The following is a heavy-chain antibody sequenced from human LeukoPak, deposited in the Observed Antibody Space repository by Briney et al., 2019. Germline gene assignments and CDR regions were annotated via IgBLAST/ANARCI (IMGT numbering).Heavy chain of an antibody. J-gene: IGHJ4*02. CDR2: IKQDGSEK. D-gene: IGHD3-10*01. CDR3: ARDSGGY. CDR1: GFTFSNYW. Sequence: PGGSLRLSRAASGFTFSNYWMSWVRQAPGKGLEWVANIKQDGSEKNYVDSVKGRFTISRDNAKNSLYLQMNSLRAEDTAVYYCARDSGGYWGQGTLVTVSS. V-gene: IGHV3-7*01.